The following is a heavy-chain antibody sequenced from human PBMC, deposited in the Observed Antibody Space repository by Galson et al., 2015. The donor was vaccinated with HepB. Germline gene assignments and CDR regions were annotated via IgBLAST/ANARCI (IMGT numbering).Heavy chain of an antibody. CDR2: IKTKIEDATT. D-gene: IGHD3-10*01. V-gene: IGHV3-15*01. CDR3: TTTKVSGSYSTY. J-gene: IGHJ4*02. Sequence: RIKTKIEDATTDYAAPVKGRFIISGDDAKTTLYLQMNSLKIEDTAVYYRTTTKVSGSYSTYWGQGTLVTVSS.